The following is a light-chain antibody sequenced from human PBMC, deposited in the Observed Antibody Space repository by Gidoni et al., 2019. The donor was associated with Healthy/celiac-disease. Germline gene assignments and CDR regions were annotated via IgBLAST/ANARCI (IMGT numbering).Light chain of an antibody. CDR3: QQYNSYVT. J-gene: IGKJ1*01. CDR1: QSISSW. CDR2: DAS. V-gene: IGKV1-5*01. Sequence: DIQMTQSPSTLSASVGDRVTIPCRASQSISSWLAWYQQKPGKAPKLLIYDASSLESGVPSRFSGSGSGTEFTLTISSLQPDDFATYYCQQYNSYVTFXXXTKVEIK.